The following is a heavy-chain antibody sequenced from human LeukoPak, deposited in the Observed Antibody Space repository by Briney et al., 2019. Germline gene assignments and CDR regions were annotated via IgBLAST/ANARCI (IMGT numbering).Heavy chain of an antibody. D-gene: IGHD6-13*01. Sequence: GSLRLSCAASGFTFSSYAMSWVRQAPGKGLEWVSGISGSGGSTYYADSVKGRFTISRDNAKNSLYLQMNSLRAEDTAVYYCARGAAARADAFDIWGQGTMVTVSS. CDR3: ARGAAARADAFDI. J-gene: IGHJ3*02. CDR1: GFTFSSYA. V-gene: IGHV3-23*01. CDR2: ISGSGGST.